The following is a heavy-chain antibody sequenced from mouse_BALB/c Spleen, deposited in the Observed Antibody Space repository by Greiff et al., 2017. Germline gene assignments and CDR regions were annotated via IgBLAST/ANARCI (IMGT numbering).Heavy chain of an antibody. Sequence: EVQGVESGGGLVQPGGSRKLSCAASGFTFSDYGMAWVRQAPGKGPEWVAFISNLAYSIYYADTVTGRFTISRENAKNTLYLEMSSLRSEDTAMYYCARGYGNFHAMDYWGQGTSVTVSS. D-gene: IGHD2-1*01. CDR1: GFTFSDYG. V-gene: IGHV5-15*02. CDR2: ISNLAYSI. J-gene: IGHJ4*01. CDR3: ARGYGNFHAMDY.